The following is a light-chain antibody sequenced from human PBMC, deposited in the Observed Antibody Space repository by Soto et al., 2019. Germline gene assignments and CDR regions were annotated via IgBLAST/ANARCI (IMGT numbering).Light chain of an antibody. CDR2: GNS. CDR1: SSNIGAGYD. V-gene: IGLV1-40*01. J-gene: IGLJ2*01. CDR3: QSYASSLGGSV. Sequence: QAVLTQPPSVSGAPGQRVTISCTGSSSNIGAGYDVHWYQQLPGTAPKLLIYGNSNRPSGVTDRFSGSKSGTSASLAITGVQAEDEADYYCQSYASSLGGSVFGGGTKLTVL.